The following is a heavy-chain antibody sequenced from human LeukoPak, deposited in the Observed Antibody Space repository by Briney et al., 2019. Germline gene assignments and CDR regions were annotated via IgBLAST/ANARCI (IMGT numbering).Heavy chain of an antibody. Sequence: PGGSLRLSCAAPGFTFSSYAMSWVRQAPGKGLEWVSAISGSGGSTYYADSVKGRFTISRDNSKNTLYLQMNSLRAEDTAVYYCAKTTYYYDSSGYYYGEYFDYWGQGTLVTVSS. CDR3: AKTTYYYDSSGYYYGEYFDY. CDR1: GFTFSSYA. CDR2: ISGSGGST. D-gene: IGHD3-22*01. J-gene: IGHJ4*02. V-gene: IGHV3-23*01.